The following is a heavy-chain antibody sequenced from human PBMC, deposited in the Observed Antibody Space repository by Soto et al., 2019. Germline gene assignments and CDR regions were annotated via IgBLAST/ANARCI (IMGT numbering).Heavy chain of an antibody. CDR3: ATVWVSGIDYVTAMSSFDY. D-gene: IGHD2-21*02. J-gene: IGHJ4*02. CDR1: GYTLTELS. Sequence: ASVKVSCKVSGYTLTELSMHWVRQAPGKGLEWMGGFDPEDGETIYAQKFQGRVTMTEDTSTDTAYMELSSLRSEDTAVYYCATVWVSGIDYVTAMSSFDYWGQGTLVTVSS. V-gene: IGHV1-24*01. CDR2: FDPEDGET.